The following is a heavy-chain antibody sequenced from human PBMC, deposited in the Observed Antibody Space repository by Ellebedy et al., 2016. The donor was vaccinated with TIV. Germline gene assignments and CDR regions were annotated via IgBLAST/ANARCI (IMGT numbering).Heavy chain of an antibody. Sequence: KVSCKGSGYSFTRSWIGWARQLPGKGLEWMGIIYPGDSDTRYIPSFQGQVTISADKSISTAYLQWSSLKASDTAMYYGATRGSGGYNLGYWGQGTLVTVSS. CDR1: GYSFTRSW. CDR3: ATRGSGGYNLGY. CDR2: IYPGDSDT. D-gene: IGHD5-24*01. J-gene: IGHJ4*02. V-gene: IGHV5-51*01.